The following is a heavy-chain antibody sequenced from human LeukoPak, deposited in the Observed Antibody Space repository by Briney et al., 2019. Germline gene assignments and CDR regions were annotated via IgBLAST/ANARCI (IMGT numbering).Heavy chain of an antibody. J-gene: IGHJ4*02. CDR3: ARLGNQYGGFENFRIDY. D-gene: IGHD3-10*01. CDR2: INPNSGGT. Sequence: ASVKVSCKASGYTFTDYYIHWVRQAPGQGLEWMGWINPNSGGTNYAQKFQGRVTMTWDTSISTAYMELRRLRSDDTAVYYCARLGNQYGGFENFRIDYWGQGTPVIASS. V-gene: IGHV1-2*02. CDR1: GYTFTDYY.